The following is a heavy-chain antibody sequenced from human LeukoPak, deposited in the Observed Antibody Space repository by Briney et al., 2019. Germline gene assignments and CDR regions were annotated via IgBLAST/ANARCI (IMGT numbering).Heavy chain of an antibody. D-gene: IGHD6-19*01. J-gene: IGHJ6*03. Sequence: SETLSLTCTVSGGSISSYYWSWIRQPAGKGLEWIGRIYASGSTNYNPSLKSRVTMSVDTSKNQFSLKLSSVTAADTAVYYCAREVRAVADSPYYYYMDVWGKGTTVTISS. V-gene: IGHV4-4*07. CDR1: GGSISSYY. CDR2: IYASGST. CDR3: AREVRAVADSPYYYYMDV.